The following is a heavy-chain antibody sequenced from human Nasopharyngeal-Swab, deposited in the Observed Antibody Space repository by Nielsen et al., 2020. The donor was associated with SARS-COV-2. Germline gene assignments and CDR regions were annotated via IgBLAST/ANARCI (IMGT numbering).Heavy chain of an antibody. D-gene: IGHD6-13*01. CDR2: FYYSGTT. J-gene: IGHJ4*02. V-gene: IGHV4-39*07. CDR3: VREAAAATQLLDF. Sequence: SETLSLTSTVSGDSISTRTYYWGWMRQPPGKGLEWIASFYYSGTTYYTPSLNSRVTISLDTSKNHLSLKLTSVTAADTAVYYCVREAAAATQLLDFWGQGTLVTVSS. CDR1: GDSISTRTYY.